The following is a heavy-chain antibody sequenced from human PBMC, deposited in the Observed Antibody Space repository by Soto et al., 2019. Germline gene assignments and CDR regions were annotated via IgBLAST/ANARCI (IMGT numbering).Heavy chain of an antibody. CDR1: GYSFTSYW. CDR3: ARIGSGSYYPYYGMDV. V-gene: IGHV5-51*01. CDR2: IYPGDSDT. J-gene: IGHJ6*02. D-gene: IGHD3-10*01. Sequence: GESLKISCKGSGYSFTSYWIGWVRQMPGKGLEWMGIIYPGDSDTRYSPSFQGQVTISADKSISTAYLQWSSLKASDTAMYYCARIGSGSYYPYYGMDVWGQGTTVTVSS.